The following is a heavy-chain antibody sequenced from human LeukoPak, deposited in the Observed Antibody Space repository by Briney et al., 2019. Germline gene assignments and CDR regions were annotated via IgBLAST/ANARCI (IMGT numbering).Heavy chain of an antibody. CDR3: ARGFRGDNFDY. V-gene: IGHV4-61*02. CDR2: IYTSGST. CDR1: GGSISSSSYY. J-gene: IGHJ4*02. Sequence: SQTLSLTCTVSGGSISSSSYYWGWIRQPPGKGLEWIGRIYTSGSTNYNPSLKSRVTMSVDTSKNQFSLKLSSVTAADTAVYFCARGFRGDNFDYWGQGTLVTVSS. D-gene: IGHD7-27*01.